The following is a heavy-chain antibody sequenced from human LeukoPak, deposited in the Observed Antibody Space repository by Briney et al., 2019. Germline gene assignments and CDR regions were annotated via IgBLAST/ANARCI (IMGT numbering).Heavy chain of an antibody. CDR1: GGSVSDDF. CDR2: IYTSGSA. CDR3: ARPKYTCGFSAYSGWFDP. J-gene: IGHJ5*02. Sequence: RPSETLSLTCSVSGGSVSDDFWGWIGQPPAKEMEWIGNIYTSGSATSNPSLTTRVLISADTSKNQFSLKLTSVTVADTAVYYCARPKYTCGFSAYSGWFDPWGQGTLVTVSS. V-gene: IGHV4-4*09. D-gene: IGHD2-21*01.